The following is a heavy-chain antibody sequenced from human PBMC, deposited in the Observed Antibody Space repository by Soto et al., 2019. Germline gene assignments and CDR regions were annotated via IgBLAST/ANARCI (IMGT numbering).Heavy chain of an antibody. Sequence: PSATLSLTCTVSGGSISSSSYFWGWIRQPPGKGLEWIGSIYYSGNTYYKPSLKNRVTVSVDTSKNQFSLKLSSVTAADTAVYYCARHPSDFWFDPWGQGTLVTVS. CDR3: ARHPSDFWFDP. CDR1: GGSISSSSYF. D-gene: IGHD2-21*02. V-gene: IGHV4-39*01. CDR2: IYYSGNT. J-gene: IGHJ5*02.